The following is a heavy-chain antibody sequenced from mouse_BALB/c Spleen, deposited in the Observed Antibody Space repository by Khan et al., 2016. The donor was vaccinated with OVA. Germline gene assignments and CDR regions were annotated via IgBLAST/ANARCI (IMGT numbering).Heavy chain of an antibody. CDR2: IWSGGST. CDR1: GFSLTSYG. Sequence: QVQLKQSGSGLVQPSQSLSITCTVSGFSLTSYGVHWVRQSPGKGLEWLGVIWSGGSTDYNAAFISRLSISKDNSKSQAFFKMNSLQANDTAIYYCARKHDYDEGLAYWGQGTLVTVSA. CDR3: ARKHDYDEGLAY. D-gene: IGHD2-4*01. J-gene: IGHJ3*01. V-gene: IGHV2-2*02.